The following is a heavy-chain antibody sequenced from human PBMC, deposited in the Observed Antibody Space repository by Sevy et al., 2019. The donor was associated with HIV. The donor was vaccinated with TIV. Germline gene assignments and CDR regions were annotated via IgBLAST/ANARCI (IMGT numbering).Heavy chain of an antibody. CDR3: ARSGGYSDNGLDV. Sequence: GGSLRRSCAASGFTFSSYDMHWVRQVTGKGLEWVSVIGRSGDPYYPVSVKGRFTISRENAKNSMYLQMNSLRAGYTAVYYCARSGGYSDNGLDVWGQATTVTVSS. D-gene: IGHD5-12*01. CDR2: IGRSGDP. J-gene: IGHJ6*02. V-gene: IGHV3-13*05. CDR1: GFTFSSYD.